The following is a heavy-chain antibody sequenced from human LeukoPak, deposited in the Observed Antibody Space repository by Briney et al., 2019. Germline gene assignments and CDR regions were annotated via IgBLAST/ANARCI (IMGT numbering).Heavy chain of an antibody. CDR2: LNPNSGNT. J-gene: IGHJ4*02. V-gene: IGHV1-8*03. CDR1: GYTFTTYD. CDR3: ARGQGSSRPDY. Sequence: ASVKVSCKASGYTFTTYDINWVRQATGQGLEWMGWLNPNSGNTGYAQKFQGRVTITRNTSISTAYMELSSLRSEDTAVYYCARGQGSSRPDYWGQGTLVTVSS. D-gene: IGHD6-13*01.